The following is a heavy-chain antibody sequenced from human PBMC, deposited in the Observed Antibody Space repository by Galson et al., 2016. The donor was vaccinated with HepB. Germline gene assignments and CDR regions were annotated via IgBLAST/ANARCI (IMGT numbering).Heavy chain of an antibody. CDR1: GFTFSHYG. Sequence: SLRLSCAASGFTFSHYGMHWVRQAPGKGLEWVAVIWYDRGKEYYTESVKGRFTISRDNSKNTLYLEMNTLRVEDTAVNFCARGSSSRAVYYYYYYTMDVWGQGTTGAVSS. CDR3: ARGSSSRAVYYYYYYTMDV. CDR2: IWYDRGKE. V-gene: IGHV3-33*01. J-gene: IGHJ6*02. D-gene: IGHD6-6*01.